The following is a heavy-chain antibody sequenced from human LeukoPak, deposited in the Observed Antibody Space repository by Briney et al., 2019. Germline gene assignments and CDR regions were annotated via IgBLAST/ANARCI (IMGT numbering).Heavy chain of an antibody. CDR1: GFTFSSYW. CDR2: IKQDGSEK. CDR3: ARTRGPAHALFDY. V-gene: IGHV3-7*01. Sequence: PGGSLRLSCVASGFTFSSYWMSWVRQAPGKGLEWVANIKQDGSEKYYVDSVKGRFTISRDNAKNSVYLQMNSLRADDTAVYYCARTRGPAHALFDYWGQGTLVTVSS. J-gene: IGHJ4*02. D-gene: IGHD2-2*01.